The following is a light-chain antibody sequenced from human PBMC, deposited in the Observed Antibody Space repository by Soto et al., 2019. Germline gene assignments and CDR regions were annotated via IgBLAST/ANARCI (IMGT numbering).Light chain of an antibody. V-gene: IGLV2-14*01. J-gene: IGLJ3*02. CDR3: SSYTTSTTRV. CDR1: NSDVGGYNY. CDR2: EVS. Sequence: QSVLTQPASVSGSPGQSITLSCTGTNSDVGGYNYVSWYQHHPGKAPKLIIYEVSKRPSGVSNRFSGSKSGNTASLTISGLQAEDEADYYCSSYTTSTTRVFGGGTKLTVL.